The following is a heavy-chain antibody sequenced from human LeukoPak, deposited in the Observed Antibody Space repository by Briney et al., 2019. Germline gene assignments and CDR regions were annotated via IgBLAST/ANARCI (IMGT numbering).Heavy chain of an antibody. D-gene: IGHD3-10*01. CDR1: GGSFSGYY. CDR2: INHSGST. V-gene: IGHV4-34*01. CDR3: ASLYGSGNP. Sequence: SETLSLTCAVYGGSFSGYYWSWIRQPPGKGLEWIGEINHSGSTNYNPSLKSRVTISVDTSKNQFSLKLSSVTAADTAVYYCASLYGSGNPWGQGTLVTVSS. J-gene: IGHJ5*02.